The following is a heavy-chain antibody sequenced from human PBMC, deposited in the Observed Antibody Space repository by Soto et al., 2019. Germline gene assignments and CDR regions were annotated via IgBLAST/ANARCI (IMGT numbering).Heavy chain of an antibody. V-gene: IGHV3-30*03. CDR2: ISYDGANK. CDR1: GFSFGTYG. D-gene: IGHD6-25*01. J-gene: IGHJ4*01. Sequence: PGGSLRLSCATSGFSFGTYGMHWVRQAPGKVLEWVAVISYDGANKHFIDSVKGRFSISRDNSTNTVFLEMNRLRTEDTAIYHCASAARSIHNYFDFWGRGTPVTVSS. CDR3: ASAARSIHNYFDF.